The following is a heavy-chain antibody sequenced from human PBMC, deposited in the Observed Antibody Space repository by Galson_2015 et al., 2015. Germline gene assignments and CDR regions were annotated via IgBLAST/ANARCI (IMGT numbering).Heavy chain of an antibody. CDR2: ISKGGSTI. V-gene: IGHV3-48*02. D-gene: IGHD3-3*01. J-gene: IGHJ6*04. CDR3: ARDGPGVLRFLDV. CDR1: GFTFRDYS. Sequence: SLRLSCAASGFTFRDYSMNWVRQAPGKGLEWISYISKGGSTIYYADSVKGRFTISRDNAKNSLYLQMNSLRDEDTAVYYCARDGPGVLRFLDVWGKGTTVTVSS.